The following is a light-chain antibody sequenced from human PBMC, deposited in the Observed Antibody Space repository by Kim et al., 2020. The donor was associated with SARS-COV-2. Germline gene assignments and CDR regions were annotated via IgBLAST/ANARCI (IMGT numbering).Light chain of an antibody. V-gene: IGLV2-18*02. Sequence: QSALTQPPSVSGSPGQAVTISCTGTRSDVGAYNRVSWYQQPPGTAPKLMIYEVNNRPSGVPDRFSGSKSGNTASLTISGLQAEDEADYYCSSFRNSRTYVFGTGTKVTVL. CDR2: EVN. CDR1: RSDVGAYNR. J-gene: IGLJ1*01. CDR3: SSFRNSRTYV.